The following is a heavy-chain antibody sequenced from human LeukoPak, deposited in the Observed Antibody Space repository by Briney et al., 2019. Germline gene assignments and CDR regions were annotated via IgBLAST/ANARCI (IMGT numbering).Heavy chain of an antibody. CDR3: ARDPSGYCSSTSCYRDRVFDY. D-gene: IGHD2-2*01. J-gene: IGHJ4*02. CDR1: GYTFTSYA. Sequence: ASVTVSCKASGYTFTSYAMHWVRQAPGQRLEWMGWINAGNGNTKYSQKFQGRVTITRDTSASTAYMELSSLRPEDTAVYYCARDPSGYCSSTSCYRDRVFDYWGQGTLVTVSS. CDR2: INAGNGNT. V-gene: IGHV1-3*01.